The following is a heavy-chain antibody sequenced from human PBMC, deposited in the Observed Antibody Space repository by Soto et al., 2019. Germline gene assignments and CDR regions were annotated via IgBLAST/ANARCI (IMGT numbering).Heavy chain of an antibody. D-gene: IGHD6-19*01. CDR2: ISFDGGEK. Sequence: QVQLVESGGGVVQPGRSLRLSCAASGFTFNTYGMHWVRQAPGKGLEWVALISFDGGEKSFADSVKGRFTISRDDSKNTLYLRMNSLRPEDTAVYYCAKDLSPATVAVYFDSWGQGTLVTVSS. V-gene: IGHV3-30*18. J-gene: IGHJ4*02. CDR3: AKDLSPATVAVYFDS. CDR1: GFTFNTYG.